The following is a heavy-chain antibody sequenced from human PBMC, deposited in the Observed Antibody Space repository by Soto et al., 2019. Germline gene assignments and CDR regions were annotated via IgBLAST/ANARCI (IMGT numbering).Heavy chain of an antibody. CDR2: INSDGSST. CDR1: GFTFSSYW. V-gene: IGHV3-74*01. D-gene: IGHD4-17*01. CDR3: ARVETYGEHYYHYYGMDV. J-gene: IGHJ6*02. Sequence: EVQLVESGGGLVQPGGSLRLSCAASGFTFSSYWMHWVRQAPGKGLVWVSRINSDGSSTSYADSVKGRFTISRDNXKXTXXLQMNSLRAEDTAVYYCARVETYGEHYYHYYGMDVWGQGTTVTVSS.